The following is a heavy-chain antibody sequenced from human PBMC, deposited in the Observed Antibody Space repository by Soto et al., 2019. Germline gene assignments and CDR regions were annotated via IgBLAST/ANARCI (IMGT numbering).Heavy chain of an antibody. D-gene: IGHD3-3*01. V-gene: IGHV4-4*07. CDR1: GGSISNYY. CDR2: IDTSGST. CDR3: ARGGQDFRSGPFDY. Sequence: PSETLSLTCTVSGGSISNYYCNWIRQPAGKGLEWIGRIDTSGSTNYNPSLKSRVTMSVDTSKQEFSLKLSSVTAADTALYYCARGGQDFRSGPFDYWGRGALVTVSS. J-gene: IGHJ4*02.